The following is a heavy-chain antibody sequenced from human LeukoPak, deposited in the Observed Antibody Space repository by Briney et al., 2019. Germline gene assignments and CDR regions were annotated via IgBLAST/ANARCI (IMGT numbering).Heavy chain of an antibody. V-gene: IGHV4-39*07. D-gene: IGHD6-13*01. CDR1: GGSISSSSYY. CDR3: ARGRYSSSPIY. CDR2: IYYSGST. J-gene: IGHJ4*02. Sequence: KSSETLSLTCTVSGGSISSSSYYWGWIRQPPGKGPEWIGSIYYSGSTYYNPSLKSRVTISVDTSKNQFSLKLSSVTAADTAVYYCARGRYSSSPIYWGQGTLVTVSS.